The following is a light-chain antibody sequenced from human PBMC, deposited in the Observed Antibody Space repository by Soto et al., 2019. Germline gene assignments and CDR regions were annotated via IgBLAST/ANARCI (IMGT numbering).Light chain of an antibody. CDR2: KAS. V-gene: IGKV1-5*03. Sequence: DIQITQSPSTLSGSVGDRVTITCRASQTISSWLAWYQQKPGKAPKLLIYKASTLKSGVPSRFSGSGSGTEFTLTISSLQPDDFATYYCQHDNSYSEAFGQGTKV. CDR3: QHDNSYSEA. J-gene: IGKJ1*01. CDR1: QTISSW.